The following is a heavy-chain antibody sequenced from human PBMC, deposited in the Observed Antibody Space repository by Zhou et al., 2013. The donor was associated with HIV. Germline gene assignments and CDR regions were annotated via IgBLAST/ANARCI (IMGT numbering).Heavy chain of an antibody. Sequence: QAQLVQSGSEVKKPGASVKVSCKASGYMFNAYGMSWVRQAPGQGLEWMGGIIPIFGTANYAQKFQGRVTITADESTSTAYMELSSLRSDDTAVYYCARGAPGGDYGYWGQGNPGSPSPQ. D-gene: IGHD3-16*01. CDR1: GYMFNAYG. V-gene: IGHV1-69*01. J-gene: IGHJ4*02. CDR2: IIPIFGTA. CDR3: ARGAPGGDYGY.